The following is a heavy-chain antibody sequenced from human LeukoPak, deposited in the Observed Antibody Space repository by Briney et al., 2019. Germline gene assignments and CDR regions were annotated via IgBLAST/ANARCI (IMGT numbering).Heavy chain of an antibody. CDR2: ISGSGGST. V-gene: IGHV3-23*01. J-gene: IGHJ4*02. CDR3: AKDATFGGVMAMYYFDY. CDR1: GFTFSSYG. D-gene: IGHD3-16*01. Sequence: GGSLRLSCAASGFTFSSYGMSWVRQAPGKGLEWVSGISGSGGSTNYADSVEGRFTISRDNSKNTLYLQMNSLRAEDTAVYYCAKDATFGGVMAMYYFDYWGQGTLVTVSS.